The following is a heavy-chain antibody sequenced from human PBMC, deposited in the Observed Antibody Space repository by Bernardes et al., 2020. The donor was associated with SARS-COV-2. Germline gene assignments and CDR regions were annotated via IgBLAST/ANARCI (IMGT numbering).Heavy chain of an antibody. Sequence: SETLSLTCTVSGDSISTYYWNWIRQPPGKGLEWIGFIYYSGSTNYNPSLKSRVTISVDTSKNQFSLRLTSVTAADTAVYYCARVVHGSASYEEFDYWGQGTLVTVSS. CDR2: IYYSGST. D-gene: IGHD3-10*01. CDR3: ARVVHGSASYEEFDY. J-gene: IGHJ4*02. CDR1: GDSISTYY. V-gene: IGHV4-59*01.